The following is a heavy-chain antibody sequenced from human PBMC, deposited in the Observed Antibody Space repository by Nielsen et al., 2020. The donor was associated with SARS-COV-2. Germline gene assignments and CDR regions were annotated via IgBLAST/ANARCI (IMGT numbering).Heavy chain of an antibody. V-gene: IGHV3-43*01. Sequence: GESLTISCAASGFTFHDYTIHWVRQAPGKGLEWVSLITGADTSTFYVDSVKGRFTVSRDNSKNSLYLQMNSLRIEDTALYYCAKGGGDYGGYYFDHWGQGTLVTVSS. CDR1: GFTFHDYT. D-gene: IGHD4-17*01. J-gene: IGHJ4*02. CDR2: ITGADTST. CDR3: AKGGGDYGGYYFDH.